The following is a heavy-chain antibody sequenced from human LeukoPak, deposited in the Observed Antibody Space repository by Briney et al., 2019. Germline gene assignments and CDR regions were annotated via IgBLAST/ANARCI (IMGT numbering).Heavy chain of an antibody. D-gene: IGHD1-26*01. CDR1: GFTFKNYA. Sequence: GGSLRLSCAASGFTFKNYAMHWVRQAPGKGLEWVSGISWNSGSIGYADSVKGRFTISRDNAKNSLYLQMNSLRAEDMALYYCAKDGSYRITMYYFDNWGQGTLVTVSS. J-gene: IGHJ4*02. V-gene: IGHV3-9*03. CDR3: AKDGSYRITMYYFDN. CDR2: ISWNSGSI.